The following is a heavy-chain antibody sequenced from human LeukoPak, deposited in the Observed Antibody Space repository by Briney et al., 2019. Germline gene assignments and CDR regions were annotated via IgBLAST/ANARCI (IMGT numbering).Heavy chain of an antibody. J-gene: IGHJ4*02. CDR3: AVHLITIFGVVDY. Sequence: SETLSLTCAVSGGSISSGGYSWSWIRQPPGKGLEWIGEINHSGSTNYNPSLKSRVTISVDTSKNQFSLKLSSVTAADTAVYYCAVHLITIFGVVDYWGQGTLVTVSS. V-gene: IGHV4-34*01. CDR2: INHSGST. D-gene: IGHD3-3*01. CDR1: GGSISSGGYS.